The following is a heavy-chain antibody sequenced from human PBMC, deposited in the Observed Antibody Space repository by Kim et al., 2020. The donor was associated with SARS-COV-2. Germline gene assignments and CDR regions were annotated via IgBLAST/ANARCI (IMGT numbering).Heavy chain of an antibody. V-gene: IGHV3-21*04. Sequence: GGSLRLSCAASGFTFSSYSMNWVRQAPGKGLEWVSSISSSSSYIYYADSVKGRFTISRDNAKNSLYLQMNSLRAEDTAVYYCASWDTGGSLYYYYYGMDVWGQGTTVTVSS. CDR1: GFTFSSYS. CDR3: ASWDTGGSLYYYYYGMDV. CDR2: ISSSSSYI. J-gene: IGHJ6*02. D-gene: IGHD5-18*01.